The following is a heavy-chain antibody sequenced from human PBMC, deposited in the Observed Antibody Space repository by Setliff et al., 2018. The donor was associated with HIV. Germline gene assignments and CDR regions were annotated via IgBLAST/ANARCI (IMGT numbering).Heavy chain of an antibody. V-gene: IGHV1-8*01. CDR2: MNPNSGVS. CDR1: GYTLTELS. Sequence: GASVKVSCKISGYTLTELSIHWLRRATGQGLEWMGWMNPNSGVSGYGQKFQGRVTMTRDTSISTAYMELSSLTSEDTAVYYCARGKGVGGVIITGGLDVWGKGTTVTVSS. D-gene: IGHD3-10*01. CDR3: ARGKGVGGVIITGGLDV. J-gene: IGHJ6*04.